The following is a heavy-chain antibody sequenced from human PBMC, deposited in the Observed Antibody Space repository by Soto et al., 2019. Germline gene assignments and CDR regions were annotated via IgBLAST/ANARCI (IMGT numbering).Heavy chain of an antibody. V-gene: IGHV3-15*04. CDR2: IESKTDGGTT. J-gene: IGHJ6*02. D-gene: IGHD6-13*01. CDR1: GFTFSNAW. CDR3: TTDYRPIAAAVSYYYGMDV. Sequence: PGGSLRLSCAASGFTFSNAWMSWVRQAPGKGLEWVGRIESKTDGGTTDYAAPVKGRFTISRDDSKNTLYLQMNSLKTEDTTVYYCTTDYRPIAAAVSYYYGMDVWGQGTTVTVSS.